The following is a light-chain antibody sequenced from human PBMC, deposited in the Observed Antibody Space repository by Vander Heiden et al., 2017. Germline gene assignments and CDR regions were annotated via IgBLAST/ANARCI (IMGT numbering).Light chain of an antibody. Sequence: EIVMTQSPATLSVSPGERATLSCRASQSVSTNLAWYQQKPGQGPRLLIFAASTRAPGVPDRISGSGYGTEFALTISSLQSEDFAVYFCQQYNNWPPWTFGQRTKVEIK. CDR3: QQYNNWPPWT. V-gene: IGKV3-15*01. J-gene: IGKJ1*01. CDR1: QSVSTN. CDR2: AAS.